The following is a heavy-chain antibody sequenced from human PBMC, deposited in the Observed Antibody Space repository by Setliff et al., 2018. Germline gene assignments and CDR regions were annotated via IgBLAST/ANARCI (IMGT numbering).Heavy chain of an antibody. CDR1: GYTFTSYD. CDR2: INPNSGGT. V-gene: IGHV1-2*02. CDR3: AREEVGRYSSGWYISSDNWFDP. D-gene: IGHD6-19*01. Sequence: ASVKVSCKASGYTFTSYDINWVRQAPGQGLEWMGWINPNSGGTNYAQKFQGRVTMTRDTSISTAYMELSRLRSDDTAVYYCAREEVGRYSSGWYISSDNWFDPWGQGTLVTVSS. J-gene: IGHJ5*02.